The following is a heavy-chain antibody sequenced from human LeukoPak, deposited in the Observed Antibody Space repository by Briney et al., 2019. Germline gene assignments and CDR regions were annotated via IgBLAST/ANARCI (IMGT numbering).Heavy chain of an antibody. J-gene: IGHJ6*03. Sequence: SETLSLTCTVSGGSISSGGYYWSWIRQPAGKGLEWIGRIYTSGSTNYNPSLKSRVTMSVDTSKNQFSLKLSSVTAADTAVYYCARLSSSSPYYYYYYMDVWGKGTTVTVSS. CDR1: GGSISSGGYY. V-gene: IGHV4-61*02. CDR3: ARLSSSSPYYYYYYMDV. CDR2: IYTSGST. D-gene: IGHD6-6*01.